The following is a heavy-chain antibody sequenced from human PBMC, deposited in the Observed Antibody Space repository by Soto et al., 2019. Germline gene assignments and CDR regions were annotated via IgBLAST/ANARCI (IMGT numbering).Heavy chain of an antibody. V-gene: IGHV5-51*01. CDR2: IYADDSDT. CDR1: GYSFTIYW. J-gene: IGHJ6*02. D-gene: IGHD1-26*01. Sequence: GESLKISGNGFGYSFTIYWIGLVVQMPGKGLEWMGIIYADDSDTKYSPSFQGQVTISADKSINTVYLQWSSLKASDSAMYYCARRLGGYYHNYGLDVWGQGTTVTVSS. CDR3: ARRLGGYYHNYGLDV.